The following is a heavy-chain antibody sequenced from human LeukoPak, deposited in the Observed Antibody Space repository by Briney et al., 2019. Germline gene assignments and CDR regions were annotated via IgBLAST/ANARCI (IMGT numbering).Heavy chain of an antibody. CDR3: ARDGYNTYDY. CDR1: GFTFSSYG. J-gene: IGHJ4*02. Sequence: GGSLRLSCEASGFTFSSYGMHWVRQAPGKGLERVAGIWNDGNDKYYADSVKGRFTISRDNSKNTLYLQMNSLRAEDTAVYYCARDGYNTYDYWGQGTLVTVSS. D-gene: IGHD5-12*01. V-gene: IGHV3-33*01. CDR2: IWNDGNDK.